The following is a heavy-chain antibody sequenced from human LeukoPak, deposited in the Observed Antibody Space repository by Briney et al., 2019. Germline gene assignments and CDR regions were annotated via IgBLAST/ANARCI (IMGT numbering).Heavy chain of an antibody. CDR1: GGSISSGDYY. D-gene: IGHD3-22*01. V-gene: IGHV4-30-4*01. CDR3: AKASYYDSSTLDY. Sequence: SETLSLTCTVSGGSISSGDYYWSWIRQPPGKGLEWIGYIYYSGSTYYNPSLKSRVTISVDTSKNQFSIELRSVTAADQTVYYCAKASYYDSSTLDYWGQGTVVPVSS. CDR2: IYYSGST. J-gene: IGHJ4*02.